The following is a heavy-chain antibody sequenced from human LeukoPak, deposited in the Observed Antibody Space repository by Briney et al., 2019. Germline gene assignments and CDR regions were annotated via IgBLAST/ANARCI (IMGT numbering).Heavy chain of an antibody. CDR2: ISGSGTST. CDR3: ARGKGIAVSSFDS. J-gene: IGHJ4*02. CDR1: GFTFSSYA. D-gene: IGHD6-19*01. V-gene: IGHV3-23*01. Sequence: GGSLRLSYAASGFTFSSYAMSWVHQAPGKGLEWVSGISGSGTSTYYADSVKGRFTISRDNSKNTMSLQMNSLRAEDTALYYCARGKGIAVSSFDSWGQGTLVTVSS.